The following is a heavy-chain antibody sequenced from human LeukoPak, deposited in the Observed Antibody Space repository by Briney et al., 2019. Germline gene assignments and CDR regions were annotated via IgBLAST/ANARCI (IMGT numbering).Heavy chain of an antibody. Sequence: PGESLKISCKGSGYSFTSYWIGWVRQMPGKGLEWMGIIYPDDSDTRYSPSFQGQVTISADKSISTAYLQWSSLKASDTAIYYCAKSRGSIWTVFDYWGQGTLVTVSS. V-gene: IGHV5-51*01. D-gene: IGHD1-1*01. CDR2: IYPDDSDT. CDR3: AKSRGSIWTVFDY. J-gene: IGHJ4*02. CDR1: GYSFTSYW.